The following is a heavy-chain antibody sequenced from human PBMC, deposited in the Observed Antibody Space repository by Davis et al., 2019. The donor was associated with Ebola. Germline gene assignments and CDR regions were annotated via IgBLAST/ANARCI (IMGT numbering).Heavy chain of an antibody. V-gene: IGHV3-30*03. CDR3: ARETIKRTSGWYSDDFDY. CDR2: ISYDGSNK. D-gene: IGHD6-19*01. CDR1: GFTFSSYA. J-gene: IGHJ4*02. Sequence: PGGSLRLSCAASGFTFSSYAMSWVRQAPGKGLEWVAVISYDGSNKYYADSVKGRFTISRDNSKNTLYLQMNSLRAEDTAVYYCARETIKRTSGWYSDDFDYWGQGTLVTVSS.